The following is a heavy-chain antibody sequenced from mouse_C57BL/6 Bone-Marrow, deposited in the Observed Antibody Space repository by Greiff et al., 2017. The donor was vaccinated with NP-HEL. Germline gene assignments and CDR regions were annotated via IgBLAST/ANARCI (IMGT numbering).Heavy chain of an antibody. CDR3: QAYVWYFDV. CDR1: GYTFTDYY. Sequence: VQLQQSGAELVRPGASVKPSCKASGYTFTDYYINWVKQRPGQGLEWIARIYPGSGNTYYNEKFKGKATLTAEKSSSTAYMQLSSLTSEDSAVYFCQAYVWYFDVWGTGTTVTVSS. J-gene: IGHJ1*03. V-gene: IGHV1-76*01. D-gene: IGHD2-12*01. CDR2: IYPGSGNT.